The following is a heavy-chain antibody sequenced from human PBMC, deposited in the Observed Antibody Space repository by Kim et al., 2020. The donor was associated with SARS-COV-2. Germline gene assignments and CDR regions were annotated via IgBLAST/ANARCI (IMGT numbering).Heavy chain of an antibody. Sequence: ASVKVSCKASGYTFTSYAMNWVRQAPGQGLEWMGWINTNTGNPTYAQGFTGRFVFSLDTSVSTAYLQISSLKAVDTAVYYCARAPRVTIFGVVDWFDPWGQGTLVTVSS. CDR1: GYTFTSYA. D-gene: IGHD3-3*01. CDR3: ARAPRVTIFGVVDWFDP. J-gene: IGHJ5*02. V-gene: IGHV7-4-1*02. CDR2: INTNTGNP.